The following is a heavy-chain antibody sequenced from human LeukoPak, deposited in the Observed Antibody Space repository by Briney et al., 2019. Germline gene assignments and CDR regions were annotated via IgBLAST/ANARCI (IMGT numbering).Heavy chain of an antibody. Sequence: GGSLRLSCAASGFTFSSYAMHWVRPAPGRGLEYVSAISSNGGSTYYANSVKGRFTISRDNSKNTLYLQMGSLRAEDMAVYYCARGRTVGATTYFDYWGQGTLVTVSS. CDR3: ARGRTVGATTYFDY. V-gene: IGHV3-64*01. CDR1: GFTFSSYA. D-gene: IGHD1-26*01. J-gene: IGHJ4*02. CDR2: ISSNGGST.